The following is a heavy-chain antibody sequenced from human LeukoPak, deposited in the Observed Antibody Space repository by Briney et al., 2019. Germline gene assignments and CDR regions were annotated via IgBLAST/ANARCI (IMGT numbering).Heavy chain of an antibody. CDR1: GGTFDNSA. J-gene: IGHJ6*02. CDR2: IIPILDIA. V-gene: IGHV1-69*04. CDR3: AREKMEVADYGLDV. Sequence: SAKVSCKASGGTFDNSAISWVRQAPGQGLEWMGRIIPILDIANYAQKLQGRVTIAADKSTSTAYMELSSLRSADTAVYYCAREKMEVADYGLDVWGQGTTVTVSS. D-gene: IGHD1-1*01.